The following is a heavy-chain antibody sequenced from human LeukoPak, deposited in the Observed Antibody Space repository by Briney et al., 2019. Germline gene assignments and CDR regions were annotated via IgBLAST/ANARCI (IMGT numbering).Heavy chain of an antibody. D-gene: IGHD4-17*01. Sequence: GGSLRLSCGASGFAFSDSYMDWVRQAPGKGLQWVGRIRNKAHSYTTDYASSVKGRFTISRDDSKNSLFLQMNTLKTEDTAVYCYVRVRHGDYFDPWGLGTLVTVSS. CDR1: GFAFSDSY. V-gene: IGHV3-72*01. J-gene: IGHJ4*02. CDR2: IRNKAHSYTT. CDR3: VRVRHGDYFDP.